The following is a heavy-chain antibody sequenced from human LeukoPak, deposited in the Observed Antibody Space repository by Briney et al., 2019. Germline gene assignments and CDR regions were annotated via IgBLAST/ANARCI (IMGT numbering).Heavy chain of an antibody. D-gene: IGHD2-2*01. Sequence: ASVKVSCKASGYTFTSYGISWVRQAPGQGLEWMGWISAYNGNTNYAQKLQGRVTMTRDTSISTAYMELSRLRSDDTAVYYCARGVSVVVPAAIAYWGQGTLVTVSS. J-gene: IGHJ4*02. CDR3: ARGVSVVVPAAIAY. CDR2: ISAYNGNT. CDR1: GYTFTSYG. V-gene: IGHV1-18*01.